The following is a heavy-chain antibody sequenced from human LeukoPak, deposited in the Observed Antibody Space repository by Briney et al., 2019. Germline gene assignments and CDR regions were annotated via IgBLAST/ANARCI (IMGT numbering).Heavy chain of an antibody. CDR1: GGSISSGNW. CDR2: ISHSGST. V-gene: IGHV4-4*02. CDR3: ARTYSSSWYPEQYYYMDV. Sequence: SGTLSLTCAVSGGSISSGNWWSWVRQPPGKGLERIGEISHSGSTNYNPSLKSRVTISVDKSKNQFSLKLSSVTAADTAVYYCARTYSSSWYPEQYYYMDVWGKGTTVTVSS. J-gene: IGHJ6*03. D-gene: IGHD6-13*01.